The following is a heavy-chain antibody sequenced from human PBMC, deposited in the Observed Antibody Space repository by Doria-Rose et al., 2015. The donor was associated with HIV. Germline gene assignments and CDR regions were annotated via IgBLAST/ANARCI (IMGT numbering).Heavy chain of an antibody. Sequence: QVQLVQSGAEVEKPGASVKVSCKASKYTFTDYAIHWVRQAPGQRLEWMGWINAGNGNTQSSQRFQDRVTITSDASASTAYMELSSLRSEDTAVYYCARDMVQGVISTLPLAYWGQGTLVTVSS. V-gene: IGHV1-3*01. D-gene: IGHD3-10*01. J-gene: IGHJ4*02. CDR3: ARDMVQGVISTLPLAY. CDR2: INAGNGNT. CDR1: KYTFTDYA.